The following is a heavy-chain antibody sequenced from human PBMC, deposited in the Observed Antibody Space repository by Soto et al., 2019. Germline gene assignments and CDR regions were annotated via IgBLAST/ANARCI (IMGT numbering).Heavy chain of an antibody. CDR3: ARFSYYYGMDV. CDR2: IYSNGGT. J-gene: IGHJ6*02. CDR1: GGSISSYY. V-gene: IGHV4-4*07. Sequence: QVQLQESGPGLVKPSETLYLTCNVSGGSISSYYWSWIRQPAGKGLEWIGRIYSNGGTNYNPSLKSRVTISQATSKSQFSLNLSSVTAADTAVYYCARFSYYYGMDVWGQGTTVTVSS.